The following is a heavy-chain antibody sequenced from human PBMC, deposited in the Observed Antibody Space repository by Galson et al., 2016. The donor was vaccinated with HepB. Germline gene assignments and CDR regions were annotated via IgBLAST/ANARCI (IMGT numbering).Heavy chain of an antibody. CDR1: GGTISSNA. Sequence: SVKVSCKASGGTISSNAISWVRQAPGQGLEWMGGIIPLFGTANYVQKFQGRVTITADEFTNTAYMELSRLRSEDTAVYYCARVFRTGNSTSWYRENWFDPWGQGTLVTVSS. D-gene: IGHD6-13*01. CDR2: IIPLFGTA. V-gene: IGHV1-69*13. CDR3: ARVFRTGNSTSWYRENWFDP. J-gene: IGHJ5*02.